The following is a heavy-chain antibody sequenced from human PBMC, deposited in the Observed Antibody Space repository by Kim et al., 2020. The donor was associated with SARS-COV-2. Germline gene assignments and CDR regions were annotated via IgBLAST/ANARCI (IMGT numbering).Heavy chain of an antibody. CDR3: ARDTAAAMDA. D-gene: IGHD6-25*01. CDR1: GFKFTDHY. CDR2: TTNGGNIYTT. V-gene: IGHV3-72*01. Sequence: GGSLRLSCAASGFKFTDHYMDWVRQAPGKGLECLSRTTNGGNIYTTYAPSVKGRFVVSREDSKNSLYLQMNSLKTEDTAVYYCARDTAAAMDAWGQGTTV. J-gene: IGHJ6*02.